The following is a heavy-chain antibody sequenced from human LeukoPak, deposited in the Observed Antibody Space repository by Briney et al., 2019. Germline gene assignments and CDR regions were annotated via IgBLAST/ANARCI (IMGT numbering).Heavy chain of an antibody. Sequence: SETLSLTCTVSGDSISSTSYYWDWIRQPPGKGLEWIGSIYNSGTTYYNPSLKSRVTISVDTSKNQFSLKVSSVTAADTAVYYRASRVYGLGSFNYWGQGTLVTVSS. J-gene: IGHJ4*01. D-gene: IGHD3-10*01. CDR1: GDSISSTSYY. CDR3: ASRVYGLGSFNY. V-gene: IGHV4-39*01. CDR2: IYNSGTT.